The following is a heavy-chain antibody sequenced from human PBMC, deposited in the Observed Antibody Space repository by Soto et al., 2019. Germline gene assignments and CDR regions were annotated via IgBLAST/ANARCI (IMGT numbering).Heavy chain of an antibody. D-gene: IGHD4-17*01. CDR2: VYYTGTT. Sequence: QVLLQESGPGQVKPSETLSLTCTVSGGSIGSYHWSWVRQPPGKGLEWIASVYYTGTTNYNPSLGSRVTISIDAPENQISLKLTSVTAADTAFYYCARDTVLTGMFDFWGPGTLVTVSS. J-gene: IGHJ4*02. CDR3: ARDTVLTGMFDF. V-gene: IGHV4-59*01. CDR1: GGSIGSYH.